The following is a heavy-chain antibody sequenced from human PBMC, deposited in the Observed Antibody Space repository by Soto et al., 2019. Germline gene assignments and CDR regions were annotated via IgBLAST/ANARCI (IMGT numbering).Heavy chain of an antibody. J-gene: IGHJ5*02. CDR1: GCSISRYY. Sequence: PLETLSLTCNVSGCSISRYYWSWIRQPPGKGLGWIGYIHYSGSTKYNPYLKSRVTISVDTSKNQFSLKLTSVTAADTAVYFCARVPASASTIPSLCFDPWGQGTPVTVSS. V-gene: IGHV4-59*01. CDR2: IHYSGST. CDR3: ARVPASASTIPSLCFDP. D-gene: IGHD6-25*01.